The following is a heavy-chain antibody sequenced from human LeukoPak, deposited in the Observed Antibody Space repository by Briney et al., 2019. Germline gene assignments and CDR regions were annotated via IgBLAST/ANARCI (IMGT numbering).Heavy chain of an antibody. V-gene: IGHV3-23*01. CDR1: GLTFSSYG. J-gene: IGHJ6*03. CDR2: ISTTGGTT. CDR3: AKNGDRGAYCSGGTCYPYYYYYMDV. D-gene: IGHD2-15*01. Sequence: QAGGSLRLSCAASGLTFSSYGMSWVRQAPGRGLEWVSAISTTGGTTYYADSVRGRFTIPRDNSRNTLYLQMNSLRAEDTAIYYCAKNGDRGAYCSGGTCYPYYYYYMDVWGKGTTVTISS.